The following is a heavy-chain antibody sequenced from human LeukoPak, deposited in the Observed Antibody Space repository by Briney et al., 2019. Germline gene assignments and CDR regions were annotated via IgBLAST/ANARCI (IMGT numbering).Heavy chain of an antibody. V-gene: IGHV4-39*07. CDR3: ARDRDGYNL. D-gene: IGHD5-24*01. J-gene: IGHJ4*02. Sequence: SETLSLTCIVSGDSISSTSYYWAWIRQPPGKGLEWIGSIYHSGSTYYNPSLKSRVTISVDTSKNQFSLKLSSVTAADTAVYYCARDRDGYNLWGQGTLVTVSS. CDR2: IYHSGST. CDR1: GDSISSTSYY.